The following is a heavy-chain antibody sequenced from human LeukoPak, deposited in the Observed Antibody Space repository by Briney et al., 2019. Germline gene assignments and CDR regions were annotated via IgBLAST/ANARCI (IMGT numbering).Heavy chain of an antibody. Sequence: GGSLRLSCAASGFTFTNYAMHWVRQAPGKGLEWVANIKQDGSEKYYVDSVKGRFTISRDNAKNSLYLQMNSLRAEDTAVYYCAGGRRGYCSGGSCYGGDYWGQGTLVTVSS. CDR3: AGGRRGYCSGGSCYGGDY. J-gene: IGHJ4*02. CDR1: GFTFTNYA. D-gene: IGHD2-15*01. CDR2: IKQDGSEK. V-gene: IGHV3-7*01.